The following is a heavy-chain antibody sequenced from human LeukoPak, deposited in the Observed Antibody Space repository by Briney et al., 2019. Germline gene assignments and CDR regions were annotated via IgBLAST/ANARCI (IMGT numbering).Heavy chain of an antibody. CDR2: IYPGDSDT. Sequence: GESLKISCKGSGYSFTSYWIGWVRQMPVKGLEWMGIIYPGDSDTRYSPSFQGQVTISADKSISTAYLQWSSLKASDTAMYYCARRIVGAADAFDIWGQGTMVTVSS. J-gene: IGHJ3*02. D-gene: IGHD1-26*01. CDR3: ARRIVGAADAFDI. CDR1: GYSFTSYW. V-gene: IGHV5-51*01.